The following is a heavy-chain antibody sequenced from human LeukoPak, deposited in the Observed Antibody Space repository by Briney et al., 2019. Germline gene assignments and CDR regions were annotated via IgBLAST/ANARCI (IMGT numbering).Heavy chain of an antibody. CDR1: GFTFSSYS. Sequence: GGSLRLSCAASGFTFSSYSMNWVRQAPGKGLEWVSSISSSSSYIYYADSVKGRFTISRDNAKNSLYLQMNSLRAEDTAVYYCAREGVARHYYYYYYMDVWGKGTTVTVSS. V-gene: IGHV3-21*01. CDR2: ISSSSSYI. J-gene: IGHJ6*03. D-gene: IGHD6-6*01. CDR3: AREGVARHYYYYYYMDV.